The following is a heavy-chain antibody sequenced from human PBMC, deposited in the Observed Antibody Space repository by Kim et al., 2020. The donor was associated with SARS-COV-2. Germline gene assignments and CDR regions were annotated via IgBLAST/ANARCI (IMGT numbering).Heavy chain of an antibody. J-gene: IGHJ4*02. Sequence: ASVKVSCKASGYTFTGYYMHWVRQAPGQGLEWMGWINPNSGGTNYAQRFKGRVTMTRDTSISTAYLELSRLRSDDTAVYYCARTPPVLRYFDWLYNPFDYWGQGTLVTVSS. V-gene: IGHV1-2*02. CDR3: ARTPPVLRYFDWLYNPFDY. CDR2: INPNSGGT. D-gene: IGHD3-9*01. CDR1: GYTFTGYY.